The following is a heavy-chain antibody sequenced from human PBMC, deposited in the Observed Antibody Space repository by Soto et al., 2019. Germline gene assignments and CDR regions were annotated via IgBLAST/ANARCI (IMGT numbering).Heavy chain of an antibody. CDR2: IWYDGSNK. CDR1: GFTFSSYG. J-gene: IGHJ6*03. V-gene: IGHV3-33*01. CDR3: ARGNYDFWRTYYYYYYMDV. D-gene: IGHD3-3*01. Sequence: PGGSLRLSCAASGFTFSSYGMHWVRQAPGKGVDWVAVIWYDGSNKYYADSVKGRFTISRDNSKNTLYLQMNSLRAEDTAVYYCARGNYDFWRTYYYYYYMDVWGKGTTVTVSS.